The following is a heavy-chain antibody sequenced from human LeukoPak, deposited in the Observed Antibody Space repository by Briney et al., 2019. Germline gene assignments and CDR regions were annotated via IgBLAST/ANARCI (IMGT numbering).Heavy chain of an antibody. J-gene: IGHJ1*01. Sequence: SETLSLTCTVSGGSISSYYWSWIRQPAGKGLEWIGRIYTSGSTYYNPSLKSRVTISVDTSKNQFSLKLSSVTAADTAVYYCARKGSPRLYFQHWGQGTLVTVSS. CDR3: ARKGSPRLYFQH. CDR1: GGSISSYY. CDR2: IYTSGST. V-gene: IGHV4-4*07.